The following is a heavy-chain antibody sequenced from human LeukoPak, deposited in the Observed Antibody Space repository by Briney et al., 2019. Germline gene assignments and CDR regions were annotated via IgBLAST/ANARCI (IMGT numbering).Heavy chain of an antibody. D-gene: IGHD2-2*01. CDR2: IKQDGSAK. CDR3: ARAPTVLVGYCSSSSCQADY. Sequence: GGSLRLSCAASGFPFSSHWLNWVRQAPGKGLEWVANIKQDGSAKYYVDSVKGRFTISRDNAKNSLYLQMNSLRAEDTGVYYCARAPTVLVGYCSSSSCQADYWGQGTLVTVSS. CDR1: GFPFSSHW. J-gene: IGHJ4*02. V-gene: IGHV3-7*01.